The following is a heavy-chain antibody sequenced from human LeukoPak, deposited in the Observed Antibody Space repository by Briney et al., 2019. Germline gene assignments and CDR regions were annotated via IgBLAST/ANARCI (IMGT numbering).Heavy chain of an antibody. J-gene: IGHJ4*02. Sequence: GGSLRLSCAASGFXFSTYAMGWVRQAPGKGQEWVSFISGSGTSTYYADSVKGRFTISRDNSKNTLSLQMNSLRVEDTAVYYCAKDLYYGSGSKFDDWGQGTLVTVSS. V-gene: IGHV3-23*01. CDR2: ISGSGTST. D-gene: IGHD3-10*01. CDR3: AKDLYYGSGSKFDD. CDR1: GFXFSTYA.